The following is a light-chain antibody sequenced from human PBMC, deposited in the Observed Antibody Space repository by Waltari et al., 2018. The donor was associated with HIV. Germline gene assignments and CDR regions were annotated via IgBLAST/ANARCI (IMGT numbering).Light chain of an antibody. V-gene: IGLV2-14*03. Sequence: QSALTQPASVSGSPGQSITISCTGTSSDVGGYNYVSCYQRHPGKPPKLIIYDVSNRPSGVSNRFSGSKSGNRASLTISGLQAEDEADYYCSSYTSSSTRVFGGGTTVTVL. CDR3: SSYTSSSTRV. CDR2: DVS. J-gene: IGLJ3*02. CDR1: SSDVGGYNY.